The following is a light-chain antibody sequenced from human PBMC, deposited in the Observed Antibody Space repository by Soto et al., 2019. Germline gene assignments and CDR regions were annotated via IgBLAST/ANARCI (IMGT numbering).Light chain of an antibody. J-gene: IGKJ1*01. V-gene: IGKV3-15*01. Sequence: ETVMTQSPATLSVSPGERATLSCRASQSVSSALAWYQQKPGLPPRLLIYDASTRATGIPARFSGSGSGTDFTLTISSLQSQDFAVYYCQQYNKWPRTCGQGNKVDIK. CDR2: DAS. CDR1: QSVSSA. CDR3: QQYNKWPRT.